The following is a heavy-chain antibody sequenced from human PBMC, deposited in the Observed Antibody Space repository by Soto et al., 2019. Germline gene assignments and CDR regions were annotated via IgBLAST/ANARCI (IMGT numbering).Heavy chain of an antibody. J-gene: IGHJ4*02. D-gene: IGHD3-16*02. CDR3: AIVSFLDY. V-gene: IGHV3-7*05. CDR1: GFTFSTYW. CDR2: INEDGSER. Sequence: EVQLVEPGGGLVQPGGSLRLSCAASGFTFSTYWMSWVRQTPGKGLEWVANINEDGSERYYVDSVKGRFTISRDNAKNSLYLQMNSLRGEDTAVYYCAIVSFLDYWGQGTLVTVSS.